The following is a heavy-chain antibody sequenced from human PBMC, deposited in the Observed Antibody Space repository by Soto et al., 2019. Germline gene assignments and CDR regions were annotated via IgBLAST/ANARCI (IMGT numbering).Heavy chain of an antibody. D-gene: IGHD3-22*01. CDR1: GFTFTSSA. CDR2: IVVGSGNT. CDR3: AADPDSSGYYDY. Sequence: SVKVSCKASGFTFTSSAVQWVRQARGQRLEWIGWIVVGSGNTNYAQKFQERVTITRDMSTSTAYMELSSLRSEDTAVYYCAADPDSSGYYDYWGQGTLVTVSS. J-gene: IGHJ4*02. V-gene: IGHV1-58*01.